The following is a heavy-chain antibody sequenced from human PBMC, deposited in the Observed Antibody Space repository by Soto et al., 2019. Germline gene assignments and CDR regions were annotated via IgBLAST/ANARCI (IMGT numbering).Heavy chain of an antibody. Sequence: QVQLQESGPGLVKPSETLSLTCNVSGGTVNSGSDYWTWIRLPPGKGLEWIAYIYNNGTTFYNPSLKSRVSISIDTSKNQFSLKLNSVTAADTAVYYCARGAGGGYFDYWGQGTLVTVSS. CDR2: IYNNGTT. J-gene: IGHJ4*02. D-gene: IGHD3-10*01. V-gene: IGHV4-61*01. CDR3: ARGAGGGYFDY. CDR1: GGTVNSGSDY.